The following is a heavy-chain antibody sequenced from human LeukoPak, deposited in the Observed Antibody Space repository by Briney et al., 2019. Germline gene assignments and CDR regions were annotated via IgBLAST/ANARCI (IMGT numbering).Heavy chain of an antibody. V-gene: IGHV3-7*01. Sequence: GGSLRLSCVASGFTFGHHFMSWVRQAPGKGLEWVANIKSDASEEKYLDSVMGRFKISRDNAEDSLFLQMNSLRAEDTAVYFCARQPQHEASFDYWGQGALVAVSS. J-gene: IGHJ4*02. CDR1: GFTFGHHF. CDR2: IKSDASEE. CDR3: ARQPQHEASFDY.